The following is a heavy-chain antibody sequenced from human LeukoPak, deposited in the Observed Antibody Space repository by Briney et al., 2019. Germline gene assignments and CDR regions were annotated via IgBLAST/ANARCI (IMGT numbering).Heavy chain of an antibody. CDR2: IYYSGST. D-gene: IGHD1-26*01. J-gene: IGHJ4*02. CDR1: GGSISSYY. Sequence: PSETLSLTCTVSGGSISSYYWSWIRQPPGKGLEWIGYIYYSGSTNYNPSLKSRVTISVDTSKNQFSLKLSSVTAADTAVYYCARDLLGSRSDYWSQGTLVTVSS. CDR3: ARDLLGSRSDY. V-gene: IGHV4-59*01.